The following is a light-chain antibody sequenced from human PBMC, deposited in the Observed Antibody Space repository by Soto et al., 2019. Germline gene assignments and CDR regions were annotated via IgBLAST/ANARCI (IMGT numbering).Light chain of an antibody. J-gene: IGKJ1*01. CDR3: QQYNNFWT. Sequence: DIHMTQSPSTLSASVGDRVTITCRASQSLSSRLAWYQQKPGKAPELLIYDASSLKSGVPSRFSGSESGTEFTLNISRLQPDDFVTYYCQQYNNFWTFGHGTTVDIX. V-gene: IGKV1-5*01. CDR1: QSLSSR. CDR2: DAS.